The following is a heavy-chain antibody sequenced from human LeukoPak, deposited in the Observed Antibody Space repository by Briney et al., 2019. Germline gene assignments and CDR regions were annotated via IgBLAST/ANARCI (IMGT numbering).Heavy chain of an antibody. CDR1: GFTFSSYA. CDR2: ISGSGGST. CDR3: AKDLRSGYDLDLDY. D-gene: IGHD5-12*01. V-gene: IGHV3-23*01. J-gene: IGHJ4*02. Sequence: PGGSLRLSCAASGFTFSSYAMSWVRQAPGKGLEWVSAISGSGGSTYYADSVKGRFTISRDNSKNTLYLQMNSLRAEDTAVYYCAKDLRSGYDLDLDYWGQGTLVTVSS.